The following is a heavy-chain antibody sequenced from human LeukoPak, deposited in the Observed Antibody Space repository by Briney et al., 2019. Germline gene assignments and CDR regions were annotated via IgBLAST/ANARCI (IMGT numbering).Heavy chain of an antibody. Sequence: TGGSLRLSCAASGFTFSSYSMNWVRQAPGKGLEWVSSISSSSSYIYYADSVKGRFTISRDNAKNSLYLQMNSLRAEDTAVYYCARAVGGYCSSTSCDGVRGVRLRLGCYYMDVWGKGTTVTVSS. CDR2: ISSSSSYI. V-gene: IGHV3-21*01. D-gene: IGHD2-2*01. CDR3: ARAVGGYCSSTSCDGVRGVRLRLGCYYMDV. J-gene: IGHJ6*03. CDR1: GFTFSSYS.